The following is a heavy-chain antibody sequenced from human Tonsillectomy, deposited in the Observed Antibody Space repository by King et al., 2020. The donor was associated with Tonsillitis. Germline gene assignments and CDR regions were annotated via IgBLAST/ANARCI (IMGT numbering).Heavy chain of an antibody. J-gene: IGHJ4*02. CDR2: IIPIFGIA. CDR3: ARDLTAMVMDY. Sequence: HVQLVESGAEVKKPGSSVKVSCKASGGTFSSYTISWVRQAPGLSLEWMGGIIPIFGIANYAQKFQGRVTLTADESPSTAYMELSSLRSEDTAVYYCARDLTAMVMDYWGQGTLVTVSS. V-gene: IGHV1-69*01. CDR1: GGTFSSYT. D-gene: IGHD5-18*01.